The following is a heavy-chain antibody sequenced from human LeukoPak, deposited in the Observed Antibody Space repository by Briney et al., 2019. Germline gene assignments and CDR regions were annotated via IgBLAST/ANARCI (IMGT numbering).Heavy chain of an antibody. V-gene: IGHV1-18*01. CDR3: AGHWISTGYYKRGFDF. CDR1: GYTFTSYG. CDR2: ISGYNGNT. D-gene: IGHD3-22*01. J-gene: IGHJ4*02. Sequence: ASVKVSCKASGYTFTSYGISWVRQAPGQGLEWMGWISGYNGNTDYAQKLQGRVTMTTDTSTSTAYMELRSLRSDDTAVYYCAGHWISTGYYKRGFDFWGQGTLVTLSS.